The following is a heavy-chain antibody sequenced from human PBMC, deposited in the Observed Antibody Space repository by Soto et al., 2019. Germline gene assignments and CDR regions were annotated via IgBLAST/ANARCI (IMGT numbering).Heavy chain of an antibody. CDR1: GGTFSSYA. J-gene: IGHJ6*02. V-gene: IGHV1-69*13. Sequence: ASVKVSCKASGGTFSSYAISWVRQAPGQGLEWMGGIIPIFGTANYAQKFQGRVTITADESTSTAYMELGSLRSEDTAVYYCARDGLGPYDSSGSKTLYYYYYGMDVWGQGTTVTVSS. CDR2: IIPIFGTA. CDR3: ARDGLGPYDSSGSKTLYYYYYGMDV. D-gene: IGHD3-22*01.